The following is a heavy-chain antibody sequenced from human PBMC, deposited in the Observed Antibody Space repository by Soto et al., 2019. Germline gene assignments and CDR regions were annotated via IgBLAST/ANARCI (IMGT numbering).Heavy chain of an antibody. J-gene: IGHJ3*02. CDR3: ARGAFDI. V-gene: IGHV3-11*01. Sequence: PGGSLRLSCAASGFTFSDSYINWIRQAPGKGLEWVSYISGSGSTIYYADSVKGRFTISRDNAKKSVFLQMNSLRADDTAVYYCARGAFDIWGQGTTVTVSS. CDR2: ISGSGSTI. CDR1: GFTFSDSY.